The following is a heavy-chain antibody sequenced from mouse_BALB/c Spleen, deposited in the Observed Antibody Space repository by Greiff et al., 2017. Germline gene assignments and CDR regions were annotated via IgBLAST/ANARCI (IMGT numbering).Heavy chain of an antibody. CDR3: AREGYYGRVDY. D-gene: IGHD1-1*01. Sequence: EVQRVESGGGLVKPGGSLKLSCAASGFTFSDYYMYWVRQTPEKRLEWVATISDGGSYTYYPDSVKGRFTISRDNAKNNLYLQMSSLKSEDTAMYYCAREGYYGRVDYRGQGTTLTVSS. CDR1: GFTFSDYY. J-gene: IGHJ2*01. V-gene: IGHV5-4*02. CDR2: ISDGGSYT.